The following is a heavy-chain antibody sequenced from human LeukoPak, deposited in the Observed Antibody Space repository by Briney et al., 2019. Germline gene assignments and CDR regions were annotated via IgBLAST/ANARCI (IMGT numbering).Heavy chain of an antibody. CDR3: ARRRLGYYFDY. Sequence: SETLSLSCGVYGGSFSGYYWSWIRQPPGKGLEWIGEIDPRGSTNYNPSLKSRVTLSADTSKNQFSLTLNSVTAADTAVYYCARRRLGYYFDYWGQGTLVTVSS. CDR2: IDPRGST. CDR1: GGSFSGYY. J-gene: IGHJ4*02. D-gene: IGHD5-24*01. V-gene: IGHV4-34*01.